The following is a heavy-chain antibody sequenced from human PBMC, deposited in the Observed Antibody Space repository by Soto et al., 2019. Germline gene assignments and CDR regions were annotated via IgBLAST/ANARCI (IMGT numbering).Heavy chain of an antibody. D-gene: IGHD6-13*01. CDR2: IYSGGNT. V-gene: IGHV3-53*01. J-gene: IGHJ4*02. CDR1: GFTVSNNY. Sequence: PVGSLRLSCAASGFTVSNNYMRWVRQAPGKGLEWVSLIYSGGNTHYADSVKGRFTISRGNSKNTLFLQMNSLRVEDTAVYYCARDPPGIAASGAGGWGQGTLVTVSS. CDR3: ARDPPGIAASGAGG.